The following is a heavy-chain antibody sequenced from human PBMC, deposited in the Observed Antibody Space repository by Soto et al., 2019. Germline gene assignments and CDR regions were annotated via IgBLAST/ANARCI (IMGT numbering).Heavy chain of an antibody. CDR3: ATSDLILYTSSVSRNLLDP. V-gene: IGHV2-5*01. D-gene: IGHD6-6*01. J-gene: IGHJ5*02. CDR1: GFSLSTSGVG. Sequence: ESGPTLVNPTQTLTLTCTFSGFSLSTSGVGVGWIRQPPGKALEWLALIYWNDDKRYSPSLKSRLTITKDTSKNQVVLTMTNMDPVDTATYYCATSDLILYTSSVSRNLLDPWGQGTHVTDTS. CDR2: IYWNDDK.